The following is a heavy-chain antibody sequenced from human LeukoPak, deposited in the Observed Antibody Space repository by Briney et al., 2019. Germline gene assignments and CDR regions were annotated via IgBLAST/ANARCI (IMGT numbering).Heavy chain of an antibody. CDR3: AKDKPTDYDYIWGSYRTLYMDV. V-gene: IGHV3-23*01. CDR1: GFTFSSYA. Sequence: GGSLRLSCAASGFTFSSYAMSWVRQAPGKGLEWVSAISGSGGSTYHADSVKGRFTISRDNSKNTLYLQMNSLRAEDTAVYYCAKDKPTDYDYIWGSYRTLYMDVWGKGTTVTVSS. D-gene: IGHD3-16*02. J-gene: IGHJ6*03. CDR2: ISGSGGST.